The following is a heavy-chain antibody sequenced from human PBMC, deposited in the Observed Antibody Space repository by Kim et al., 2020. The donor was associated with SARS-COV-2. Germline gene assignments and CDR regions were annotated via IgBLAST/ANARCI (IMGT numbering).Heavy chain of an antibody. D-gene: IGHD6-6*01. CDR2: ISWNSGSI. V-gene: IGHV3-9*01. J-gene: IGHJ4*02. CDR1: GFTFDDYA. CDR3: AKDMTYSSSAQFDY. Sequence: GGSLRLSCAASGFTFDDYAMHWVRQAPGKGLEWVSGISWNSGSIGYVDSVKGRFTISRDNAKNSLYLQMNSLRAEDTALYYCAKDMTYSSSAQFDYWGQGTLVTVSS.